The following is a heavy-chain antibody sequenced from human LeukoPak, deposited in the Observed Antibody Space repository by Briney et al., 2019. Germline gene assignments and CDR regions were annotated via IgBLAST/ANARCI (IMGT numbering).Heavy chain of an antibody. Sequence: GGSLRLSCAASGLTFSGYWMHWVRQAPGKGLVWVSRINGDRSSTSYADSVKGRFTISRDNAKNTLYLQMNSLGAEDTAVYYCARARNCSSGTCYKDYWGQGTLVTVSS. CDR2: INGDRSST. V-gene: IGHV3-74*01. CDR1: GLTFSGYW. J-gene: IGHJ4*02. D-gene: IGHD2-15*01. CDR3: ARARNCSSGTCYKDY.